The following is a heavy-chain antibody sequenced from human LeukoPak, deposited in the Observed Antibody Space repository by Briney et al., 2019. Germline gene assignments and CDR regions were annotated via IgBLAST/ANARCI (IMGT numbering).Heavy chain of an antibody. Sequence: SVKVSCKASGGTFISYAISWVRQAPGQGLEWMGGIIPIFGTANYAQKFQGRVTITTDESTSTAYMELSSLRSEDTAVYYCARERCSSTSCLLGTDAFDIWGQGTMVTVSS. J-gene: IGHJ3*02. D-gene: IGHD2-2*01. CDR2: IIPIFGTA. CDR1: GGTFISYA. V-gene: IGHV1-69*05. CDR3: ARERCSSTSCLLGTDAFDI.